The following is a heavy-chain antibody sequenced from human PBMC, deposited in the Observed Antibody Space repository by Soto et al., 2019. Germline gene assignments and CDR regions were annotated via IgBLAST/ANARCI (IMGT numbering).Heavy chain of an antibody. V-gene: IGHV3-7*01. D-gene: IGHD6-19*01. CDR1: GFTFSSYW. Sequence: GGSLRLSCAASGFTFSSYWMSWVRQAPGKGLEWVANIKQDGSEKYYVDSVKGRFTISRDNAKNSLYLQMNSLRAEDTAVYYCARDKSGRWQWRYYYYYYMDVWGKGTTVTVSS. CDR3: ARDKSGRWQWRYYYYYYMDV. CDR2: IKQDGSEK. J-gene: IGHJ6*03.